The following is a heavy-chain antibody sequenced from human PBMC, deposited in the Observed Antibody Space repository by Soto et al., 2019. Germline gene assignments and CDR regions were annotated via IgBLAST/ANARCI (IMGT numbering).Heavy chain of an antibody. D-gene: IGHD6-13*01. CDR1: GYTFPNYG. V-gene: IGHV1-18*01. J-gene: IGHJ6*02. CDR2: ISANNGNT. CDR3: ARLKQLVFMDV. Sequence: QVQLVQSGAEVRKPGASVEVSCKASGYTFPNYGIIWVRQAPGQGLEWMAWISANNGNTKYAQKFQDRVTMTTDTSTTTAYMELRSLRSDDTAVYYCARLKQLVFMDVWGQGTTVTVSS.